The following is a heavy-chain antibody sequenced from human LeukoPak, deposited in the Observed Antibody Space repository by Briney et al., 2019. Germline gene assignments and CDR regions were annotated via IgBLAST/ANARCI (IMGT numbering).Heavy chain of an antibody. CDR3: ARDRYSGYGGTDY. V-gene: IGHV4-59*12. J-gene: IGHJ4*02. CDR2: VYYSGST. D-gene: IGHD5-12*01. Sequence: SETLSLTCTVSGDSINTYYWSWIRQPPGKGLEYIGHVYYSGSTNYNPSFKRRVTISVDTSKNQFSLKLSSVTAADTAVYYCARDRYSGYGGTDYWGQGTLVTVSS. CDR1: GDSINTYY.